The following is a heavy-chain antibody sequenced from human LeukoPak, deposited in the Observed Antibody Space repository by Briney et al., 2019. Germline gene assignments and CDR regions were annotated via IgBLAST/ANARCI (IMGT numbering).Heavy chain of an antibody. CDR2: IRSKANSYAT. Sequence: GGSLRLSCAASGFTFSGSAMHWVRQASGKGLEWVGRIRSKANSYATAYAASVKGRFTISRDDSKNTAYLQMNSLKTEDTAVYYCTRHDYYYGSGSYYKYYYYYMDVWGKGTTVTVSS. CDR1: GFTFSGSA. V-gene: IGHV3-73*01. CDR3: TRHDYYYGSGSYYKYYYYYMDV. J-gene: IGHJ6*03. D-gene: IGHD3-10*01.